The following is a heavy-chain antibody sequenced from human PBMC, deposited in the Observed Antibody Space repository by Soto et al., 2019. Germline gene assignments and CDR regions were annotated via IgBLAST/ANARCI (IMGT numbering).Heavy chain of an antibody. J-gene: IGHJ4*02. Sequence: QVQLVQSGAEVKKPGASVKVSCKASGYTFTSYDINWVRQATGQGLEWMGWMNPNSGNTGYAQKFQGRVTMTRNTSRSTAYIELSSLRSEDAAVYYCARERSSGSYPYPDYWGQGTLVTVSS. D-gene: IGHD3-10*01. V-gene: IGHV1-8*01. CDR1: GYTFTSYD. CDR2: MNPNSGNT. CDR3: ARERSSGSYPYPDY.